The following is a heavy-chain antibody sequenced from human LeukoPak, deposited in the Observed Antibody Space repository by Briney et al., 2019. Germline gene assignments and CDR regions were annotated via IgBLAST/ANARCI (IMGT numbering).Heavy chain of an antibody. CDR2: VSAYNGNT. V-gene: IGHV1-18*01. Sequence: ASVKVSCKASGYTFTSYGISWVRQAPGQGLGGMGWVSAYNGNTAYVQKFQGRVTMTTETSTSTVYMELRSLRSDDTAVYYCARAPQPTSITIFGVVISSFDYWGQGTLVTVSS. J-gene: IGHJ4*02. D-gene: IGHD3-3*01. CDR3: ARAPQPTSITIFGVVISSFDY. CDR1: GYTFTSYG.